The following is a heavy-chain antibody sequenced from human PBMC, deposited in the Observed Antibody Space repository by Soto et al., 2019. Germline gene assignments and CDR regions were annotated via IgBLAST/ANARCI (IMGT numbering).Heavy chain of an antibody. D-gene: IGHD3-10*01. CDR3: AKGWFGELLNNWFDP. V-gene: IGHV3-9*01. Sequence: EVQLVESGGGLVQPGRSLRLSCAASGFTFDDYAMHWVRQAPGKGLEWVSGISWNSGSIGYADSVKGRFTISRDNAKNSLCLQMNSLRAEDTALYYCAKGWFGELLNNWFDPWGQGTLVTVSS. CDR2: ISWNSGSI. J-gene: IGHJ5*02. CDR1: GFTFDDYA.